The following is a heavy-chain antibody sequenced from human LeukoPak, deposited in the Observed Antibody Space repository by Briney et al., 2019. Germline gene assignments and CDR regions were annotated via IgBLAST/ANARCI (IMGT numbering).Heavy chain of an antibody. CDR3: ARAYSNHIDY. V-gene: IGHV1-24*01. CDR1: GYTLTELS. J-gene: IGHJ4*02. CDR2: FDPEDGET. Sequence: ASVKVSCKVSGYTLTELSMHWVRQAPGKGLEWMGGFDPEDGETIYAQKFQGRVTMTRDTSTSTVYMELSSLRFEDTAVYHCARAYSNHIDYWGQGTLVTVSS. D-gene: IGHD4-11*01.